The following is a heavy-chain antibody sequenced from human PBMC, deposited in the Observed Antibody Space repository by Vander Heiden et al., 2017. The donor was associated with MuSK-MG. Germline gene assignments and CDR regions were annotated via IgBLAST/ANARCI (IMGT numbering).Heavy chain of an antibody. CDR2: IIPIFGTA. Sequence: QVQLVQSGAEVKKPGSSVKVSCKASGGTFSSSAISWVRQAPGQGLEWMGGIIPIFGTANYAQKFQGRVTITADESTSTAYMELSSLRSEDTAVYYCARDPIEMATSGPYYYGMDVWGQGTTVTVSS. V-gene: IGHV1-69*01. D-gene: IGHD1-1*01. J-gene: IGHJ6*02. CDR1: GGTFSSSA. CDR3: ARDPIEMATSGPYYYGMDV.